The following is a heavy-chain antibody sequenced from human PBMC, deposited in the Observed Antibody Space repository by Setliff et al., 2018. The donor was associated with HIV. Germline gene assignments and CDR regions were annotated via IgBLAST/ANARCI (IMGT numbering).Heavy chain of an antibody. V-gene: IGHV3-43D*04. Sequence: GGSLRLSCAGAGFRFGDYAMHWVRQAPGKGLEWVARITWEGAIIYYRYSVRGRFTISRDNAKNSLYLQMNSLRAEDTALYYCAKDLGGGWSLFDYWGQGTLVTVSS. CDR1: GFRFGDYA. D-gene: IGHD6-19*01. CDR3: AKDLGGGWSLFDY. J-gene: IGHJ4*02. CDR2: ITWEGAII.